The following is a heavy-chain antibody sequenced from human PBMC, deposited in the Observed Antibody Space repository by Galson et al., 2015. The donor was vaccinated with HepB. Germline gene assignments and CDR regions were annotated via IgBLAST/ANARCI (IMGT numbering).Heavy chain of an antibody. Sequence: SVKVSCKASGYTFTSYGISWVRQAPGQGLEWMGWISTYDGNTNYAQKLQGRVTMTTDTSTSTAYMELTSLRSDDTAVYYCARDSSVAATKFDYWGQGTLVTVSS. V-gene: IGHV1-18*04. J-gene: IGHJ4*02. CDR1: GYTFTSYG. CDR2: ISTYDGNT. D-gene: IGHD2-15*01. CDR3: ARDSSVAATKFDY.